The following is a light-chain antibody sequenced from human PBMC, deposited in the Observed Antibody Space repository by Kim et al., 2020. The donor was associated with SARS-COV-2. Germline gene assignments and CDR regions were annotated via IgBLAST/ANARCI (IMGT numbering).Light chain of an antibody. V-gene: IGKV3-20*01. CDR1: DSVGSTN. Sequence: LSPGERATLSCRASDSVGSTNLAWYQQKPGQAPGLLIYGTSTRASGIPDRFSGGGSGTDFTLTISRLEPEDFAVYYCQQYDSSPNTFGQGTKLEI. J-gene: IGKJ2*01. CDR3: QQYDSSPNT. CDR2: GTS.